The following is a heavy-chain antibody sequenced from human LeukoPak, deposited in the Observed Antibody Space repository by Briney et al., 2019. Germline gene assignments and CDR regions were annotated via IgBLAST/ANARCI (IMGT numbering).Heavy chain of an antibody. J-gene: IGHJ4*02. Sequence: PSETLSLTCTVSGGSISTYYWSWIRQPPGKGLEWIGYIYYSGSINYNPSLKSRVTISVDTSKNQFSLKLSSVTAADTAVYYCARSRGYSYGTTFLDYWGQGTLVTVSS. CDR2: IYYSGSI. CDR3: ARSRGYSYGTTFLDY. V-gene: IGHV4-59*08. CDR1: GGSISTYY. D-gene: IGHD5-18*01.